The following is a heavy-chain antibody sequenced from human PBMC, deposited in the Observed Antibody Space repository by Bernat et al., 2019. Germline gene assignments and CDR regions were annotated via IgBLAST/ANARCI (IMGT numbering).Heavy chain of an antibody. CDR3: AILITWDAFDI. CDR1: GGSISSYY. V-gene: IGHV4-59*01. D-gene: IGHD1-20*01. J-gene: IGHJ3*02. CDR2: IYYTGST. Sequence: QVQLQESGPGLVKPSETLSLTCTVSGGSISSYYWSWIRQPPGKGLEWIGYIYYTGSTNYNPSLKSRVTISVDTSNNQFSLKLSSVTAADTAVYYCAILITWDAFDIWGQGTMVTVSS.